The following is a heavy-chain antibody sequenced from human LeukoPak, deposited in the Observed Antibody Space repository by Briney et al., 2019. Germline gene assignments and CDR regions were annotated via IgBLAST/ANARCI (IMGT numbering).Heavy chain of an antibody. CDR3: ARDYDSSGYQSNYFDY. D-gene: IGHD3-22*01. CDR1: GFTFTSYS. V-gene: IGHV3-48*02. Sequence: RGSRRLSCAAAGFTFTSYSMDWVSQAPGKGLEWVSYTRTSSATIYYADSVKGRLSISRDNAKDSLFLQMSSLRDEDTSVYYCARDYDSSGYQSNYFDYWGQGTLVTVSS. CDR2: TRTSSATI. J-gene: IGHJ4*02.